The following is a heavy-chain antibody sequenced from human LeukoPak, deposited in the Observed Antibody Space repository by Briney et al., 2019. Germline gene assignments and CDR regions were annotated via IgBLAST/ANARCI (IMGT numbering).Heavy chain of an antibody. CDR3: AREPVTTYGYYYYYMDV. V-gene: IGHV1-18*01. D-gene: IGHD4-17*01. CDR1: GYTFTSYG. J-gene: IGHJ6*03. CDR2: ISAYNGNT. Sequence: GASVKASCKASGYTFTSYGISWVRQAPGQGLEWMGWISAYNGNTNYAQKLQGRVTMTTDTSTSTAYMELRSLRSDDTAVYYCAREPVTTYGYYYYYMDVWGKGTTVTVSS.